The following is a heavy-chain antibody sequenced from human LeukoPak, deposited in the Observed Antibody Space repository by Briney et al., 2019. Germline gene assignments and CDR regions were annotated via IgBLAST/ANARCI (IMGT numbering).Heavy chain of an antibody. CDR2: IYPGDSDT. D-gene: IGHD3-10*01. Sequence: GESLKISCKGSGYSFTSYWIGWVRQMPGKGLEWMGIIYPGDSDTRYSPSFQGQVTISADKSISTAYLQWSSLKASDTAMYYCASTPYGSGRDNWFDPWGQGTLVTVSS. CDR1: GYSFTSYW. CDR3: ASTPYGSGRDNWFDP. J-gene: IGHJ5*02. V-gene: IGHV5-51*01.